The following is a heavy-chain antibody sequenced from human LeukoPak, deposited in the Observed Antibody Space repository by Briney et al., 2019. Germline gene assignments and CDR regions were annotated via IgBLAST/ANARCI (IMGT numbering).Heavy chain of an antibody. J-gene: IGHJ2*01. CDR3: ARAGADYYDSSGYYRTLYWYFDL. V-gene: IGHV4-30-2*01. D-gene: IGHD3-22*01. Sequence: PSETLSLTCAVSGVSISSGGYSWSWIRQPPGKGLEWIGYIYHSGSTYYNPSLKSRVTISVDRSKNQFSLKLSSVTAADTAVYYCARAGADYYDSSGYYRTLYWYFDLWGRGTLVTVSS. CDR1: GVSISSGGYS. CDR2: IYHSGST.